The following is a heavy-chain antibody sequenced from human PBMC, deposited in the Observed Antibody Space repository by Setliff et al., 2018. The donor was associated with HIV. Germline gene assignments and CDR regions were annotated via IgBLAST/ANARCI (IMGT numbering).Heavy chain of an antibody. CDR3: ARSPPNRGYSNGWYVDN. Sequence: SVKVSCKASGGTFSSYAISWVRQAPGQGLEWMGGIIPIFGTANYALKFQGRVTLTTDTFTSTAYMELMSLRSDDTAVYYCARSPPNRGYSNGWYVDNWGQGALVTAPQ. CDR2: IIPIFGTA. V-gene: IGHV1-69*05. J-gene: IGHJ4*02. D-gene: IGHD6-19*01. CDR1: GGTFSSYA.